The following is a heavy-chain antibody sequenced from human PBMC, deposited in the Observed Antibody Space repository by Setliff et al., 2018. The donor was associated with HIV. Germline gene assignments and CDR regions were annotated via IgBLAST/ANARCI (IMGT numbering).Heavy chain of an antibody. V-gene: IGHV3-33*01. CDR2: IWYDGSEK. J-gene: IGHJ4*02. D-gene: IGHD3-3*01. Sequence: GSLKISCTTSGFTFGSYGMHWVRQAPGKGLEWVANIWYDGSEKYYADSVKGRFTISRDKSKNTLYLQMNSLRTEDTAVYYCARVFQSYFFDFWGQGTLVTVSS. CDR3: ARVFQSYFFDF. CDR1: GFTFGSYG.